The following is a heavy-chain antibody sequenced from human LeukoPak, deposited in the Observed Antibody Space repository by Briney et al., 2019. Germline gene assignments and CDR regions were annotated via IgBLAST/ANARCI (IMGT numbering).Heavy chain of an antibody. CDR1: GFTFSTYW. J-gene: IGHJ4*02. Sequence: GGSLRLSCAASGFTFSTYWMSRVRQAPGKGLEWVANIKQDGSQKYSVDSVKGRFTISRDNAKNSLFLQMNSLRVDDTAMYYCARIGYSSSGFDYWGQGTLVTVSS. V-gene: IGHV3-7*01. CDR2: IKQDGSQK. CDR3: ARIGYSSSGFDY. D-gene: IGHD6-13*01.